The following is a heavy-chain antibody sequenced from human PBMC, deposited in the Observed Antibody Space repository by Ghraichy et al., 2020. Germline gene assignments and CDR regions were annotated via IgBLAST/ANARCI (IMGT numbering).Heavy chain of an antibody. Sequence: SQTLSLTCSVSGGSISSYYWNWVRQPPGKGLEWIGYVHYSGSAKYNPSLTSRVTMSVDTSKSQFSLTLSSVTAADTAVYYCARWDSRGNYYGNWGQGALVTVSS. J-gene: IGHJ4*02. CDR1: GGSISSYY. CDR3: ARWDSRGNYYGN. D-gene: IGHD3-22*01. V-gene: IGHV4-59*01. CDR2: VHYSGSA.